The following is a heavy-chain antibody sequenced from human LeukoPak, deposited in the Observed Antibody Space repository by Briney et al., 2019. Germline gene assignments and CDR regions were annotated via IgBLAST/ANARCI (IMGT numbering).Heavy chain of an antibody. V-gene: IGHV3-21*01. CDR1: GFTFSSYS. CDR2: ISSRSSNL. Sequence: GGSLRLSCAASGFTFSSYSMNCVRQAPGKGLEWVSSISSRSSNLYYADSVKGRFTISRDNAKNSLYLQMNSLRAEDAAVYYCARGTDRGLDAFDIWPQGTMVRVSS. J-gene: IGHJ3*02. CDR3: ARGTDRGLDAFDI. D-gene: IGHD3-10*01.